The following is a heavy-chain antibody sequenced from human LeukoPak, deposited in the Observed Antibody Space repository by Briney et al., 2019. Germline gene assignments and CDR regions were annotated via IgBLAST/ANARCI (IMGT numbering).Heavy chain of an antibody. CDR2: ISYDGSNK. D-gene: IGHD3-22*01. Sequence: GGSLRLSCAASGFTFSSYGMHWVRQAPGKGLEWVAVISYDGSNKYYADSVKGRFTISRDNSKNTLYLQMNSLRAEDTAVYYCARDWSSGYLIDYWGQGTLVTVSS. CDR3: ARDWSSGYLIDY. J-gene: IGHJ4*02. V-gene: IGHV3-30*03. CDR1: GFTFSSYG.